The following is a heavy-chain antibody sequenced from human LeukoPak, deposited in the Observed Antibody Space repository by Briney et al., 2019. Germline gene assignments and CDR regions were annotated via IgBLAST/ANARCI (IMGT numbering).Heavy chain of an antibody. Sequence: GGSLRLSCAASGFTFSSYAMSWVRQAPGKGLEWVSAISGSGGSTYYADSVKGRFTISRDNSKNTLYLQMNSLRAEDTAEYFCAKESLVVIESYFDNWGQGTLVLVSS. V-gene: IGHV3-23*01. CDR3: AKESLVVIESYFDN. J-gene: IGHJ4*02. CDR1: GFTFSSYA. D-gene: IGHD3-22*01. CDR2: ISGSGGST.